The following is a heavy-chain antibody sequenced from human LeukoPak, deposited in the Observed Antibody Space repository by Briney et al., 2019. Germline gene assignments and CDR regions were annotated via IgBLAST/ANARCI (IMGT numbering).Heavy chain of an antibody. J-gene: IGHJ3*02. CDR3: ARGSKLRYFDWVPQGVLGDDAFDI. V-gene: IGHV3-23*01. D-gene: IGHD3-9*01. CDR1: GFTFSSFA. Sequence: GGSLRLSCAASGFTFSSFAMTWVRQAPGKGLEWVSSITGSHGPTYNTDSVKGRFTISRDNPQNTLYLQMNSLRAEDTAVYYCARGSKLRYFDWVPQGVLGDDAFDIWGQGTMVTVSS. CDR2: ITGSHGPT.